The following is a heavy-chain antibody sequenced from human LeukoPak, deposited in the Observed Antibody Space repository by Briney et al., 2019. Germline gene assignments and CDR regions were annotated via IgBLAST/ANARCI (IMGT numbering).Heavy chain of an antibody. V-gene: IGHV4-39*01. D-gene: IGHD6-19*01. CDR1: GGSISSSSYY. J-gene: IGHJ1*01. Sequence: SETLSLTCTVSGGSISSSSYYWGLIRQPPGKGLEWIGSIYYSGSTYYNPSLKSRVTISVDTSKNQFSLKLSSVTAADTAVYYCATSPSGWYFQYFQHWGQGTLVTVSS. CDR3: ATSPSGWYFQYFQH. CDR2: IYYSGST.